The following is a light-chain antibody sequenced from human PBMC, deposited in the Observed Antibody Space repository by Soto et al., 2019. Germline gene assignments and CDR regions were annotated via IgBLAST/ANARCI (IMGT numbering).Light chain of an antibody. CDR1: QRVLYSSNNKNY. CDR3: HQYYTPPPA. J-gene: IGKJ4*01. Sequence: DIVMTQSPDALAVSLGERATINCKSRQRVLYSSNNKNYLAWYQQKPGQPPKLLIYWASTPESGVPDPFSGTRSEPDITRNVNSLQAEDEGVYYGHQYYTPPPALGGEPNVEIK. V-gene: IGKV4-1*01. CDR2: WAS.